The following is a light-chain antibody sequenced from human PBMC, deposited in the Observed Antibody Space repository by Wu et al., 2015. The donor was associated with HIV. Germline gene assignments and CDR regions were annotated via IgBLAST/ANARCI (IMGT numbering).Light chain of an antibody. CDR3: QQYGGSLT. J-gene: IGKJ4*01. Sequence: EIVMTQSPATLSVSPGERVSLSCRASQSVSDNYLAWYQQKPGQAPRLLIYDASKRATGMSDKFTGSGSGTDFTLTINRLEPEDSAVYYCQQYGGSLTFGGGTKVEIK. V-gene: IGKV3-20*01. CDR2: DAS. CDR1: QSVSDNY.